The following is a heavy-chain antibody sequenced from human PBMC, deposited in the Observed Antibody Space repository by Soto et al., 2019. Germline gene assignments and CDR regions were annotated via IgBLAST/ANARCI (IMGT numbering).Heavy chain of an antibody. CDR1: GGSISTRSSY. CDR2: IYYIGNT. J-gene: IGHJ5*02. V-gene: IGHV4-39*02. D-gene: IGHD3-10*01. CDR3: ARRLRGVRGVIITSRFDP. Sequence: HSETLSLTCTVSGGSISTRSSYWGWIRQPPGKGLEWIGSIYYIGNTNYNPSLKSRVTISIGTSKTRFSLKLSSVPAADTAVYYCARRLRGVRGVIITSRFDPWGQGTLVTVSS.